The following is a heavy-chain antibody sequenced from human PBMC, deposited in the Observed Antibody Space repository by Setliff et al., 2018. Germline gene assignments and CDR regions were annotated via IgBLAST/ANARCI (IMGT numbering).Heavy chain of an antibody. CDR2: FDPEDGET. CDR1: GYTLTELS. CDR3: ATTPQNSGSYEVTFDY. V-gene: IGHV1-24*01. Sequence: GASVKVSCKVSGYTLTELSMHWVRQAPGKGLEWMGGFDPEDGETIYAQKFQGRVTMTEDTSTDTAYMELSSLRSEDTAVYYCATTPQNSGSYEVTFDYWGQGTLVTV. J-gene: IGHJ4*02. D-gene: IGHD1-26*01.